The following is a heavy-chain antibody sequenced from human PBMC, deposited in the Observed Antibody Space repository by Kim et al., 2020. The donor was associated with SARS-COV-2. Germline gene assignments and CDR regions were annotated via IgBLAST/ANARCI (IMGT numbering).Heavy chain of an antibody. V-gene: IGHV4-59*08. Sequence: SETLSLTCTVSGGSISSYYWSWIRQPPGKGLEWIGYIYYSGSTNYNPSLKSRVTISVDTSKNQFSLKLSSVTAADTAVYYCAGRRLSYFDYWGQGTLVTVSS. CDR1: GGSISSYY. J-gene: IGHJ4*02. CDR2: IYYSGST. CDR3: AGRRLSYFDY. D-gene: IGHD3-16*02.